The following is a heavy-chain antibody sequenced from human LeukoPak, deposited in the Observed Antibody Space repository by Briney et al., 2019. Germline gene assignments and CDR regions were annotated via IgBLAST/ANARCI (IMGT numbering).Heavy chain of an antibody. CDR3: ARLGYSGSYFGAFEV. J-gene: IGHJ3*01. CDR1: GYSYTTYW. Sequence: GESPMISCKGSGYSYTTYWIAWVLQMPGKGLEWMGILYPGNSDTRYSPSFQGQVTISVDKSITTAYLQWSSLTASDTAMYYCARLGYSGSYFGAFEVWGQGTVVTVSP. CDR2: LYPGNSDT. V-gene: IGHV5-51*01. D-gene: IGHD1-26*01.